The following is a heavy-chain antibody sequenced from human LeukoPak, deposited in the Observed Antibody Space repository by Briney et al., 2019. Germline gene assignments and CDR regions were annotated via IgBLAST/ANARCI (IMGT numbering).Heavy chain of an antibody. CDR2: IYYSGST. D-gene: IGHD3-16*01. CDR3: ARSWGPRDAFDI. Sequence: PSETLSLTCTVSGGSISSYYWSWIRQPPGKGLEWIGYIYYSGSTNYNPSLKSRVTMSVDTSENQFSLKLSSVTAADTAVYYCARSWGPRDAFDIWGQGTMVTVSS. J-gene: IGHJ3*02. V-gene: IGHV4-59*12. CDR1: GGSISSYY.